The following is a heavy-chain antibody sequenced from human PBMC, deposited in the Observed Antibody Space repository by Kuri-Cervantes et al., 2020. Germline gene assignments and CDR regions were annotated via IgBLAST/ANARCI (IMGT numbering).Heavy chain of an antibody. CDR3: ARVTRRHNWNDLSRDYYYMDV. J-gene: IGHJ6*03. V-gene: IGHV1-18*01. CDR1: GYTFTSYG. Sequence: ASVKVSCKASGYTFTSYGISWVRQAPGQGLEWVGWISAYNGNTNYAQKLQGRVTMTTDTSTSTAYMELRSLRSDDTAVYYCARVTRRHNWNDLSRDYYYMDVWGKGTTVTVSS. CDR2: ISAYNGNT. D-gene: IGHD1-1*01.